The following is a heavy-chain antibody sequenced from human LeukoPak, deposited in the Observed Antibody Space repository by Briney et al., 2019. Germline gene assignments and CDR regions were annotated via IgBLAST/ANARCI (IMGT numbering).Heavy chain of an antibody. CDR3: ARDAVDTANAV. J-gene: IGHJ6*02. CDR2: VSSNGAKT. Sequence: GGSLRLSCAASGFTFSSYAITWVRQAPGKGLEWVSAVSSNGAKTYYADSVKGRFTISRDNAKNTLYLQMNSLRAEDTAVYYCARDAVDTANAVWGQGTTVTVSS. V-gene: IGHV3-23*01. CDR1: GFTFSSYA. D-gene: IGHD5-18*01.